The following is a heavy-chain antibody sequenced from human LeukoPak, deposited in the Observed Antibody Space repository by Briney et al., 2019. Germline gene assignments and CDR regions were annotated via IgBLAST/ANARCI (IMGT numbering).Heavy chain of an antibody. CDR1: GGSISSGDYY. CDR2: IYYSGTT. CDR3: ARGPYGSGSYY. J-gene: IGHJ4*02. D-gene: IGHD3-10*01. V-gene: IGHV4-30-4*01. Sequence: SQTLSLTCTVSGGSISSGDYYWSWIRQPPGKGLEWIGYIYYSGTTYYNPSLKSRVTISVDTSKNQFSLKLTSVTAADTAVYFCARGPYGSGSYYWGQGTPVTSSS.